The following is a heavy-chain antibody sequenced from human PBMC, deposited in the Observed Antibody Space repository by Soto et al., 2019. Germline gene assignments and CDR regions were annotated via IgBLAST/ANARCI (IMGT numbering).Heavy chain of an antibody. CDR2: ISGSGGST. CDR1: GCTFSSYG. J-gene: IGHJ4*02. D-gene: IGHD3-3*01. CDR3: AKAVYYDFWSGYYTGDY. V-gene: IGHV3-23*01. Sequence: GGSLRLSCAASGCTFSSYGMSWVRQAPGKGLEWVSAISGSGGSTYYADSVKGRFTISRDNSKNTLYLQMNSLRAEDTAVYYCAKAVYYDFWSGYYTGDYWGQGTLVTVSS.